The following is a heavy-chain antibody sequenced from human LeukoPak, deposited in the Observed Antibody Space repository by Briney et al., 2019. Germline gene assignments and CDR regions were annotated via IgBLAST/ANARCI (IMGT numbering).Heavy chain of an antibody. CDR2: INPNSGGT. CDR1: GYTFTGYY. D-gene: IGHD2-2*01. J-gene: IGHJ4*02. Sequence: GASVKVSCKASGYTFTGYYMHWVRQAPGQGLEWMGWINPNSGGTNYAQKFQGRVTMTRDTSLNTAYMELSMVRSDDTAVYYCARDREYPNEFDNWGQGTLVTVSS. V-gene: IGHV1-2*02. CDR3: ARDREYPNEFDN.